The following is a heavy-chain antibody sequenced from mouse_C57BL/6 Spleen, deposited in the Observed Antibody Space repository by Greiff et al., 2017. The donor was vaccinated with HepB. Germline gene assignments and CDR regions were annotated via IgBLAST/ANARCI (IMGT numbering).Heavy chain of an antibody. CDR2: IWSDGST. Sequence: VKLMESGPGLVAPSQSLSITCTVSGFSLTSYGVHWVRQPPGKGLEWLVVIWSDGSTTYNSALKSRLSISKDNSKSQVFLKMNSLQTDDTAMYYCARDYGSSSPYAMDYWGQGTSVTVSS. J-gene: IGHJ4*01. CDR1: GFSLTSYG. V-gene: IGHV2-6*03. CDR3: ARDYGSSSPYAMDY. D-gene: IGHD1-1*01.